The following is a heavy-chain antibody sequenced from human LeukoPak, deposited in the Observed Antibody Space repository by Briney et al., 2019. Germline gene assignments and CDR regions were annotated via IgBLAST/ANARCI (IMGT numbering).Heavy chain of an antibody. CDR3: ARGYSSSRMPQTAFDY. D-gene: IGHD6-13*01. J-gene: IGHJ4*02. V-gene: IGHV4-39*01. Sequence: SETLSLTCTVSGGSISSSSYYWGWIRQPPGKGLEWIGSIYYSGSTYYNPSLKSRVTISVDTSKNQFSLKLSSVTAADTAVYYCARGYSSSRMPQTAFDYWGQGTLVTVSS. CDR1: GGSISSSSYY. CDR2: IYYSGST.